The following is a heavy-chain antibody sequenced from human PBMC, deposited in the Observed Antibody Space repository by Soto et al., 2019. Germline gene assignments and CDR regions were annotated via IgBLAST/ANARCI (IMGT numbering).Heavy chain of an antibody. Sequence: SETLSLTCTISGGSIGSLDRWNWVRQSPGKGLEWIGEIYPSGGTNYNSSLESRVSISLDKSKKEVSLRLHSVAAADTAVYFCARGVVTTGYNWFDPWGQGILVTVSS. CDR2: IYPSGGT. J-gene: IGHJ5*02. V-gene: IGHV4-4*02. CDR3: ARGVVTTGYNWFDP. CDR1: GGSIGSLDR. D-gene: IGHD1-1*01.